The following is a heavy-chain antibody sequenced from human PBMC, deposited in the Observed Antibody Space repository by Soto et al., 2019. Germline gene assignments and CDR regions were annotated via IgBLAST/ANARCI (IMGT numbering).Heavy chain of an antibody. CDR2: IYYSGST. J-gene: IGHJ4*02. CDR1: GGSISSYY. D-gene: IGHD6-25*01. V-gene: IGHV4-59*08. Sequence: PSETLSLTCTVSGGSISSYYWSWIRQPPGKGLEWIGYIYYSGSTYYNPSLKSRVTISVDTSKNQFSLKLSSVTAADTAVYYCARRSGYAGSYFDYWGQRTPVTVSS. CDR3: ARRSGYAGSYFDY.